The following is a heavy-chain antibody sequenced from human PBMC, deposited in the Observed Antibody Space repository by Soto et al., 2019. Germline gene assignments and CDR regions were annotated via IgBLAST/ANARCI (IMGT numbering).Heavy chain of an antibody. CDR3: ARVLGDCSSTSCPYGMDV. V-gene: IGHV3-33*01. D-gene: IGHD2-2*01. CDR2: IWYDGSNK. J-gene: IGHJ6*02. Sequence: PVGSLRLSCAASGFTFSSYGMHWVRQAPGKGLEWVAVIWYDGSNKYYADSVKGRFTISRDNSKNTLYLQMNSLRAEDTAVYYCARVLGDCSSTSCPYGMDVWGQGTTVTVSS. CDR1: GFTFSSYG.